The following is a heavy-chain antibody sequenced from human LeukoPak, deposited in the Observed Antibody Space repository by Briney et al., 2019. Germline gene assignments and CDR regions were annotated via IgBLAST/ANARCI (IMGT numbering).Heavy chain of an antibody. Sequence: GGSLRLSCAASGFTFSSYAMSWVRQAPGKGLEWVSAISGSGGSTYYADSVKGRFTISRDNAKNTLYLQMNSLRAEDTAVYYCARVTSDSSGYYRYFDYWGQGTLVTVSS. J-gene: IGHJ4*02. CDR2: ISGSGGST. CDR3: ARVTSDSSGYYRYFDY. CDR1: GFTFSSYA. D-gene: IGHD3-22*01. V-gene: IGHV3-23*01.